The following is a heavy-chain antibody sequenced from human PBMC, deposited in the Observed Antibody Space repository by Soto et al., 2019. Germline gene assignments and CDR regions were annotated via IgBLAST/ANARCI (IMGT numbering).Heavy chain of an antibody. V-gene: IGHV1-69*13. CDR1: GGTFSSYA. D-gene: IGHD3-22*01. Sequence: SVKVSCKASGGTFSSYAISWVRQAPGQGLEWMGGIIPIFGTANYAQKFQGRVTITADESTRTAYMELRSLRSEDTAVYYCARKAEPYYYDSSGYSSAFDIWGQGTMVTVSS. CDR3: ARKAEPYYYDSSGYSSAFDI. J-gene: IGHJ3*02. CDR2: IIPIFGTA.